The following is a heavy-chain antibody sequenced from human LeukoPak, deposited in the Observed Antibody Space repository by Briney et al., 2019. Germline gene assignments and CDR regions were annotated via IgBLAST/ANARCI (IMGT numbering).Heavy chain of an antibody. Sequence: SETLSLTCTVSGASISSTSYYWGWIRQPPGKGLEWIGNIYYSGSTYYNPSLKSRVTISVDTSKNQFSLKLSSVTAADTAVYYCARVGGTTVTTYDWFDPWGQGTLVTVSS. CDR3: ARVGGTTVTTYDWFDP. CDR2: IYYSGST. J-gene: IGHJ5*02. D-gene: IGHD4-11*01. CDR1: GASISSTSYY. V-gene: IGHV4-39*07.